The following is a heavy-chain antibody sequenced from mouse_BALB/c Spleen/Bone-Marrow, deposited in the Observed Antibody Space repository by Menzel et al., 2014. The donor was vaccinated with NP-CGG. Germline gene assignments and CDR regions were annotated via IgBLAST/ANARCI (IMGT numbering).Heavy chain of an antibody. D-gene: IGHD1-1*01. CDR3: TRSSDYCCMSPNDF. J-gene: IGHJ3*01. V-gene: IGHV5-17*02. CDR1: GFNFSSFG. CDR2: IISGSSTN. Sequence: EVQLVVSAGGLGQPGEARKLSCAASGFNFSSFGMHWVRQAPETGREWVAYIISGSSTNYYADTGKGRFTISRDNPKTALFLQMTILRSEAAVYYYCTRSSDYCCMSPNDFWGQGTLVTVSA.